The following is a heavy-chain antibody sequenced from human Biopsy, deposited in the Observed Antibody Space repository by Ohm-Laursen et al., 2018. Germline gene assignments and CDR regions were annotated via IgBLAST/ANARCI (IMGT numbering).Heavy chain of an antibody. CDR1: GFTFSNYG. CDR3: ARKYSGFDI. J-gene: IGHJ3*02. V-gene: IGHV3-23*01. D-gene: IGHD5-12*01. Sequence: SLRLSCSASGFTFSNYGMTWVRQVPGKGLEWVSSITGDGGSIHYADSVKGRFTISRDNSKNTLYMQMNSLRAEDMAVYYCARKYSGFDIWGQGTVVSVSS. CDR2: ITGDGGSI.